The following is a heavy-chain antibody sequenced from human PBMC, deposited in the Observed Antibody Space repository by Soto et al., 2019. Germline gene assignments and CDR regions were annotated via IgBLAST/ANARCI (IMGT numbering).Heavy chain of an antibody. CDR1: GFTFSSYA. CDR3: ATPRPVLGDAFDI. V-gene: IGHV3-30-3*01. D-gene: IGHD2-15*01. CDR2: ISYDGSNK. J-gene: IGHJ3*02. Sequence: QVQLVESGGGVVQPGRSLRLSCAASGFTFSSYAMHWVRQAPGKGLEWVAVISYDGSNKYYADSVKGRFTISRGKSKNTLYLRMDSLGAEDTAVLYWATPRPVLGDAFDIWGQGTMVTVSS.